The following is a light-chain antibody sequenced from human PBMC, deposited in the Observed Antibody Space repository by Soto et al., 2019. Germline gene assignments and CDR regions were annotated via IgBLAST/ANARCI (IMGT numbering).Light chain of an antibody. Sequence: EIVMTQSPATLSVSPGERATLSCRASQSVSSNLAWYQQKPGQAPRLLIYGASTRATGIPARFSGSGSGTEFTLTISSLQAEDVAVYYCQQYYNNPLTFGGGTKVDIK. V-gene: IGKV3-15*01. CDR3: QQYYNNPLT. J-gene: IGKJ4*01. CDR2: GAS. CDR1: QSVSSN.